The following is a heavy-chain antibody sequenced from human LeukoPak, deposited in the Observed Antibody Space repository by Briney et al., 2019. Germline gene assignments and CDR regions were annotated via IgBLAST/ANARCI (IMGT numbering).Heavy chain of an antibody. CDR3: ARGSHTPNYYYGMDV. V-gene: IGHV3-30-3*01. J-gene: IGHJ6*02. CDR1: GFTFSSYA. CDR2: ISYDGSNK. Sequence: GGSLRLSCGASGFTFSSYAMHWVRQAPGKGLEWVAVISYDGSNKYYADSVKGRFTISRDNSKNTLYLQMNSLRAEDTAVYYCARGSHTPNYYYGMDVWGQGTTVTVSS.